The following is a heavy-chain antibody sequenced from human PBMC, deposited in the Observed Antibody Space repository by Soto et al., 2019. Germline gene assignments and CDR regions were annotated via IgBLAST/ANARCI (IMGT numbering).Heavy chain of an antibody. CDR1: GFTFRSYA. Sequence: LRLSCAASGFTFRSYALHWVRQAPGKGLEWVAIISYDGSNKYYADSVKGRFTISRDNSKNTLYLQMNSLRPEDTAVFYCAKGTYESSGYPDYWGQGTLVTVSS. V-gene: IGHV3-30-3*01. D-gene: IGHD3-22*01. CDR3: AKGTYESSGYPDY. J-gene: IGHJ4*02. CDR2: ISYDGSNK.